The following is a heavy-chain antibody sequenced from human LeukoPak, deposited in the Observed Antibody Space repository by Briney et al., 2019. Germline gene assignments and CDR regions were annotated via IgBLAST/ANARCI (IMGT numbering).Heavy chain of an antibody. CDR2: IYSTGST. CDR1: GGSISSYY. D-gene: IGHD3-10*01. V-gene: IGHV4-4*07. J-gene: IGHJ5*02. Sequence: SETLSLTCTVSGGSISSYYWSWIRQPAGKGLEWIGRIYSTGSTNYNPSLKSRVTMSVDTSKNQFSLKLSSVTAADTAVYYCARDSRAGWFDPWGQGTLVTVSS. CDR3: ARDSRAGWFDP.